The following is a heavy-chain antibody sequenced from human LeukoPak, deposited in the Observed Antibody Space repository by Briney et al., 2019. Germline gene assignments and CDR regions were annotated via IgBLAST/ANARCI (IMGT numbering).Heavy chain of an antibody. CDR2: ISTNGGST. CDR3: AGGSSWYRGIDY. CDR1: GFTFSTYA. Sequence: GGSLRLSCAASGFTFSTYAMHWVRQAPGKGLEYVSAISTNGGSTYYANSVKGRFTISRDNSKNTLYLQMGNLRAEDMAVYYCAGGSSWYRGIDYWGQGTLVTVSS. J-gene: IGHJ4*02. D-gene: IGHD6-13*01. V-gene: IGHV3-64*01.